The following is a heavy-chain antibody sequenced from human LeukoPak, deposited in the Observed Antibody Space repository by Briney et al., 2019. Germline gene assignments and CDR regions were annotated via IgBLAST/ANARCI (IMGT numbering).Heavy chain of an antibody. Sequence: PGGSLRLSCAASGFTLGSYWMSWVRQAPGKGLEWVANIKQDGSDKYYVDSVKGRFTVSRDNAQNSPYLQINSLRAEDTAVYYCVRVGRSAFDIWGQGTMVTVSS. J-gene: IGHJ3*02. CDR1: GFTLGSYW. CDR3: VRVGRSAFDI. V-gene: IGHV3-7*01. CDR2: IKQDGSDK.